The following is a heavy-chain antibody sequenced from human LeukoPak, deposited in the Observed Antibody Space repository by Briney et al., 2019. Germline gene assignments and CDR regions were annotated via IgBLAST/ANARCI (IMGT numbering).Heavy chain of an antibody. CDR2: IYYSGSS. V-gene: IGHV4-39*01. J-gene: IGHJ4*02. D-gene: IGHD5-24*01. CDR3: ARHRSGWLQSSFDY. Sequence: SEALSLTCSVSGGSISSSSSYWGWIRQPPGKGLEWIGSIYYSGSSFDNPALKSRVTISVDTSKNQFSLKLSSVTAADTAVYYCARHRSGWLQSSFDYWGQGTLVTVSS. CDR1: GGSISSSSSY.